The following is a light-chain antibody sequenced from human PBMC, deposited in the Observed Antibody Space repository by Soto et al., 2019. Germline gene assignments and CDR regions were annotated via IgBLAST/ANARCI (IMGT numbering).Light chain of an antibody. CDR3: QQSYSTPFT. V-gene: IGKV1-39*01. CDR1: QSISSY. CDR2: AAS. J-gene: IGKJ3*01. Sequence: ESQLTPSPSSLSASIGDRVTITCRASQSISSYLNRYQQKPGKAPKLLIYAASSLQSGVPSRFSGSGSGTDFTLTISSLQPEDFATYYCQQSYSTPFTFGPGTKVDIK.